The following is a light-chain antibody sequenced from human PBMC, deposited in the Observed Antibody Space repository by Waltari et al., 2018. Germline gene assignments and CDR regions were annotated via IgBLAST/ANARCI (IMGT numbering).Light chain of an antibody. CDR2: NYD. CDR3: AAWDDRLMMWV. V-gene: IGLV1-44*01. J-gene: IGLJ3*02. CDR1: DSNIGTNT. Sequence: QSVLTQPPSASGTPGQSVTISCSGRDSNIGTNTVSWYRQVPGTAPRLLMFNYDQRPSGVPDRFSGSKSGTSSSLAIGGLQSEDEADYYCAAWDDRLMMWVFGEGTKLTVL.